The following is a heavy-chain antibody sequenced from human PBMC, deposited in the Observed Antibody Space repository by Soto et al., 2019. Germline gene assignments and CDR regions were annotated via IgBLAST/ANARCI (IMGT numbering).Heavy chain of an antibody. CDR3: ARQGDYDFWSGYSMDV. CDR1: GGSISSYY. V-gene: IGHV4-59*01. Sequence: PSETLSLTCTVSGGSISSYYWSWIRQPPGKGLEWIGYIYYSGSTNYNPSLKSRVTISVDTSKNQFSLKLSSVTAADTAVYYCARQGDYDFWSGYSMDVWGQGTTVTVSS. J-gene: IGHJ6*02. D-gene: IGHD3-3*01. CDR2: IYYSGST.